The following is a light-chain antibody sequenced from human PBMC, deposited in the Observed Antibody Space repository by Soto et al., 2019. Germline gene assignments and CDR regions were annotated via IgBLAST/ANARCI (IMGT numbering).Light chain of an antibody. CDR3: QQYDNVPHT. CDR2: DGS. J-gene: IGKJ2*01. V-gene: IGKV1-33*01. Sequence: DVPMTQSPSSLSASVGDGVTITCQASQDIGHYLVWYQQKPGKAPELLIYDGSSLATGVPSRFSGRRFGTEFILTINSLQPEDFATYYCQQYDNVPHTVGQGTKLEVK. CDR1: QDIGHY.